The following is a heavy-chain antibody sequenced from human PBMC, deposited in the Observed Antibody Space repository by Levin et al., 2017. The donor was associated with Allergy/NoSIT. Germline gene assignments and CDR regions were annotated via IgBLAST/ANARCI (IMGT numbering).Heavy chain of an antibody. CDR1: GGSISSYY. CDR3: ARHVDILTGYYRLPNINWFDP. V-gene: IGHV4-59*08. J-gene: IGHJ5*02. D-gene: IGHD3-9*01. CDR2: IYYSGST. Sequence: GSLRLSCTVSGGSISSYYWSWIRQPPGKGLEWIGYIYYSGSTNYNPSLKSRVTISVDTSKNQFFLKLSSVTAADTAVYYCARHVDILTGYYRLPNINWFDPWGQGTLVTVSS.